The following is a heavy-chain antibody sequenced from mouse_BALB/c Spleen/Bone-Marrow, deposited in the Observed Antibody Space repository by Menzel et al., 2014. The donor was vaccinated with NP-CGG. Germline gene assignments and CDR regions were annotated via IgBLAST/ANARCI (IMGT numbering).Heavy chain of an antibody. D-gene: IGHD2-2*01. CDR1: GYSFTSYW. V-gene: IGHV1-61*01. J-gene: IGHJ2*01. CDR3: ARLGGLRVFDY. Sequence: QVQLQQSGAELVRPGASVKLSCKASGYSFTSYWMNWVKQGPGQGLEWIGMIHPSDSETRLDQKSKDKATLTADKSSSTAYMQLSSPISEDSAVYYCARLGGLRVFDYWGQGTTLTVSS. CDR2: IHPSDSET.